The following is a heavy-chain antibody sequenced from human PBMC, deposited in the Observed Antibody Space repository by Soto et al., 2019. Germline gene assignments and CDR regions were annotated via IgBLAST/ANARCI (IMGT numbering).Heavy chain of an antibody. D-gene: IGHD5-18*01. J-gene: IGHJ2*01. CDR1: GYNFTSYV. Sequence: QVQLVQSGAEVKKPWASVKVSFKSSGYNFTSYVINWVREATGQGFEWMGWMNPNSGNTGYAQKFQGRVTMTRNTSISTAYMELSSLRSEDTAVYYCAARGTAMVPYWYFDLWGRGTLVTVSS. V-gene: IGHV1-8*01. CDR3: AARGTAMVPYWYFDL. CDR2: MNPNSGNT.